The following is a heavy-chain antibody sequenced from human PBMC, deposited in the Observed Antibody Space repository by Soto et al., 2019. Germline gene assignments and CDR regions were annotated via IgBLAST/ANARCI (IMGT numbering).Heavy chain of an antibody. V-gene: IGHV3-33*03. J-gene: IGHJ5*02. CDR2: VSYDGNKK. CDR1: GFTFSSYG. D-gene: IGHD3-9*01. CDR3: VKVSTFYDILTGYYSTNFFDP. Sequence: SGFTFSSYGMNWVRQAPGKGLEWVATVSYDGNKKYYADSVKGRFTISRDNAKNTLYLQMNRLRAEDTAVYYCVKVSTFYDILTGYYSTNFFDPWGQGTLVTVSS.